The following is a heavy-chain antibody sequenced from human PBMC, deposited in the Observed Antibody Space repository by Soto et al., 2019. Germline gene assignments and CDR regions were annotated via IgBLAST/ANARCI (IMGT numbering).Heavy chain of an antibody. D-gene: IGHD3-3*01. CDR1: IGSISTYY. CDR3: EGRFFSWIYS. CDR2: IYYSGST. J-gene: IGHJ4*02. V-gene: IGHV4-59*08. Sequence: PSETVSLTCTVAIGSISTYYWSWLRQPLGKGLEWIGYIYYSGSTNYNPSIKSRVTISVDTSKNQFSLKLSSVTAADTAVYYCEGRFFSWIYSWGQGTPLTISS.